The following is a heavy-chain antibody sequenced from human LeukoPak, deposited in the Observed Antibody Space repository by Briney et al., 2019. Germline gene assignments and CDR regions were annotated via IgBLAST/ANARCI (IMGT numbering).Heavy chain of an antibody. Sequence: ASVKVSRKASGYTFSNYDINWMRQATGQGLEWMAWMSPTDGDTGYAQKFQGRVTLTRDTSMSTAYMELTSLTSEDTAVYFCARQWNWNQGGPFDIWGQGTLVTVSS. D-gene: IGHD1-1*01. CDR1: GYTFSNYD. CDR2: MSPTDGDT. CDR3: ARQWNWNQGGPFDI. J-gene: IGHJ3*02. V-gene: IGHV1-8*03.